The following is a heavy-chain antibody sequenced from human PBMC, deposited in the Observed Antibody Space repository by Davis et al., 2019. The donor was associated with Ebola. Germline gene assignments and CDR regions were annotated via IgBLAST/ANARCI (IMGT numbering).Heavy chain of an antibody. D-gene: IGHD6-13*01. CDR2: TYYRSKWYN. J-gene: IGHJ4*02. Sequence: SQTLSLTCAISGDSVSSNSAAWNWIRQSPSRGLEWLGRTYYRSKWYNGYAVSVKSRITINPDTSKNQFSLQLNSVTPEDTAVYYCARVVYHSGYSSSWYLNFDYWGQGTLVTVSS. V-gene: IGHV6-1*01. CDR3: ARVVYHSGYSSSWYLNFDY. CDR1: GDSVSSNSAA.